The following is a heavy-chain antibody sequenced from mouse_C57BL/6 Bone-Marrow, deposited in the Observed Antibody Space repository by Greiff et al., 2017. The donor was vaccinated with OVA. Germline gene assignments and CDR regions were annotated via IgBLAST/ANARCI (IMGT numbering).Heavy chain of an antibody. CDR3: ARGYCNLFAY. CDR2: ISSGSSTI. Sequence: EVMLVESGGGLVKPGGSLKLSCAASGFTFSDYGMHWVRQAPEKGLEWVAYISSGSSTIYYADTVKGRFTISRDNAKNTLFLQMTSLRSEDTAMYYCARGYCNLFAYWGQGTLVTVSA. J-gene: IGHJ3*01. V-gene: IGHV5-17*01. D-gene: IGHD2-10*02. CDR1: GFTFSDYG.